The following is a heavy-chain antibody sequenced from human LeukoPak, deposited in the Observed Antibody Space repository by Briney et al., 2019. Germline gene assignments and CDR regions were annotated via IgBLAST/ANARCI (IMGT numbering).Heavy chain of an antibody. CDR2: ISSSSSTI. Sequence: GGSLRLSCAASGFTFGSYNMNWVRQAPGKGLEWVSYISSSSSTIYYADSVKGRFTISRDNAKNSLYLQMNSLRAEDTAVYYCASSCGGDCYPNYYYYMDVWGKGTTVTVSS. D-gene: IGHD2-21*01. CDR3: ASSCGGDCYPNYYYYMDV. J-gene: IGHJ6*03. CDR1: GFTFGSYN. V-gene: IGHV3-48*01.